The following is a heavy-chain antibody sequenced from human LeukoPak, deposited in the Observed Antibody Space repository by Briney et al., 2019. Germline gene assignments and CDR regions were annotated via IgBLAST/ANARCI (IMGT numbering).Heavy chain of an antibody. D-gene: IGHD2-8*01. CDR1: GDSLSDMS. Sequence: ASIKVSCKVSGDSLSDMSVHWIRQAPGRRREWLGSFDSEDGEPVYAQKLQGRLTMTEDTSTDTAYMDLSSLTFEDTAVYYCASGNEVTLEGFALWGQGTMVSVSA. V-gene: IGHV1-24*01. CDR2: FDSEDGEP. J-gene: IGHJ3*01. CDR3: ASGNEVTLEGFAL.